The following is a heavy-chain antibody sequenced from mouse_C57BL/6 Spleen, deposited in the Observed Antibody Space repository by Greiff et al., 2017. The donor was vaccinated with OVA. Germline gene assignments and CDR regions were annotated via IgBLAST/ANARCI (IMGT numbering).Heavy chain of an antibody. CDR1: GYTFTSYW. Sequence: QVQLQQPGAELVMPGASVKLSCKASGYTFTSYWMHWVKQRPGQGLEWIGEIDPSDSYTNYNQKFKGKSTLTVDKSSSTAYMQLSSLTSEDSAVYYCARGRQLRLAYWGQGTLVTVSA. J-gene: IGHJ3*01. CDR2: IDPSDSYT. D-gene: IGHD3-2*02. V-gene: IGHV1-69*01. CDR3: ARGRQLRLAY.